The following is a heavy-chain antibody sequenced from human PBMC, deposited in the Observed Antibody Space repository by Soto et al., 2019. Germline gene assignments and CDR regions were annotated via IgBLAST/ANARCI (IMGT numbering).Heavy chain of an antibody. D-gene: IGHD3-16*01. CDR3: ARPTSPGVTIGGLDS. J-gene: IGHJ4*02. CDR2: ITDGLTK. Sequence: XGFMGLSCAASSLSFSNYNRNWVRQAPGKGLEWVAHITDGLTKHYADFVQGRFTISRDNAKNSLYLELTDLRDDDTVVYYCARPTSPGVTIGGLDSCAQRTLVTVSS. V-gene: IGHV3-48*02. CDR1: SLSFSNYN.